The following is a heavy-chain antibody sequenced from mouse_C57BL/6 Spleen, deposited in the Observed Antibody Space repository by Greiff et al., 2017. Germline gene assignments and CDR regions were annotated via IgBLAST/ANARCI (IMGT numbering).Heavy chain of an antibody. CDR1: GYTFTSYG. D-gene: IGHD1-1*01. V-gene: IGHV1-81*01. Sequence: VQLQQSGAELARPGASVKLSCKASGYTFTSYGISWVKQRTGQGLEWIGEIYPRSGNTYYNEKFKGKATLTADKSSSTAYMELRSLTSEDSAVYFCARSIYYYGSSYFYAMDYWGQGTSVTVSS. CDR2: IYPRSGNT. CDR3: ARSIYYYGSSYFYAMDY. J-gene: IGHJ4*01.